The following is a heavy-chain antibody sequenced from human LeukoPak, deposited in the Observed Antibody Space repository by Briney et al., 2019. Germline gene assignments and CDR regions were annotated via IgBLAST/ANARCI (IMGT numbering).Heavy chain of an antibody. J-gene: IGHJ4*02. V-gene: IGHV3-23*01. CDR1: GFTFSSFA. CDR3: AKGGGYSYGYINY. CDR2: IGGSGVNT. D-gene: IGHD5-18*01. Sequence: GGSLRLSCAASGFTFSSFAMSWVRQAPGKGLEWVSLIGGSGVNTYYADSVKGRFTISRDNSKNTLYLQMNNLRAEDTAVYYCAKGGGYSYGYINYGAQGTLVTVAS.